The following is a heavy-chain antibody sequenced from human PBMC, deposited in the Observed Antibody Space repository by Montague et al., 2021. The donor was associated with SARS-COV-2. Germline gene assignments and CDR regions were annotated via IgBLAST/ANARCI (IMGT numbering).Heavy chain of an antibody. V-gene: IGHV4-4*03. CDR1: GGSISSSHW. J-gene: IGHJ2*01. Sequence: RETLSLTCTVSGGSISSSHWWSWVRQPPGKGLEWIGEIYHSGSTNYNPSLKSRVTISIDKSKNQSSLKLSSVTAADTAVYYCAREFRTYGYGGQYWYFDLWGRGTLVTVSS. CDR3: AREFRTYGYGGQYWYFDL. D-gene: IGHD3-10*01. CDR2: IYHSGST.